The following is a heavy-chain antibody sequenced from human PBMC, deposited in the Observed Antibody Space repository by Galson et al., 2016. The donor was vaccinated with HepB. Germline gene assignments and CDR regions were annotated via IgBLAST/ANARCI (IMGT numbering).Heavy chain of an antibody. V-gene: IGHV3-23*01. D-gene: IGHD3-10*01. CDR1: GFTFRTYA. CDR2: ISASGDYT. Sequence: SLRLSCAASGFTFRTYAMNWVRQAPGKGLEWVSVISASGDYTSHADSVRGRFTISRDNSKNTLFLQMNSLRAEDTAVYYCARVVGFGGLDDWFDPWGQGTLVTVSS. CDR3: ARVVGFGGLDDWFDP. J-gene: IGHJ5*02.